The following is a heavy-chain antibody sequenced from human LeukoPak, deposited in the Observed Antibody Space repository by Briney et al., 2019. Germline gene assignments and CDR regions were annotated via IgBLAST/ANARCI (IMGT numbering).Heavy chain of an antibody. J-gene: IGHJ4*02. Sequence: PGGSLRLSCAASGFTFSDYYMSWIRQAPGKGLEWVSYISSSGSTIYYADSVKGRFTISRDNAKNSLYLQMNSLRAEDTAVYYCARDPKSYDSSGYYSDWGQGTLVTVSS. CDR1: GFTFSDYY. CDR2: ISSSGSTI. V-gene: IGHV3-11*04. CDR3: ARDPKSYDSSGYYSD. D-gene: IGHD3-22*01.